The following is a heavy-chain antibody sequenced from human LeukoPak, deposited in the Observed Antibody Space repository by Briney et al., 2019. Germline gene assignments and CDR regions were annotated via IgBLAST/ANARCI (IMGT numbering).Heavy chain of an antibody. J-gene: IGHJ4*02. D-gene: IGHD3-22*01. V-gene: IGHV5-51*01. CDR3: ARGGYYDSSGYRYFDY. CDR2: IYPGDSDT. Sequence: GESLKISFKGSGYSFTSYWIGWVRQMPGKGLEWMGIIYPGDSDTRYSPSFQGQVTISADKSISTAYLQWSSLKASDTAMYYCARGGYYDSSGYRYFDYWGQGTLVTVSS. CDR1: GYSFTSYW.